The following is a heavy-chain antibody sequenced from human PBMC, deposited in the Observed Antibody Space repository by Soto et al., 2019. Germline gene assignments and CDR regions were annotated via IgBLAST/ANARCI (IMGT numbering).Heavy chain of an antibody. CDR2: IWFDGFKK. J-gene: IGHJ6*02. CDR3: ARELLYGTGSRNLHYYGMDV. CDR1: GMKFSSYG. V-gene: IGHV3-33*01. Sequence: QVQLVESGGGVVQSGTSLRLSCAASGMKFSSYGMHWVRQAPGKGLEWVAVIWFDGFKKYYVDSVKGRFTISRDNSNNTLYLQMNSLRAEDTGVYYCARELLYGTGSRNLHYYGMDVWGQGTTVTVSS. D-gene: IGHD3-10*01.